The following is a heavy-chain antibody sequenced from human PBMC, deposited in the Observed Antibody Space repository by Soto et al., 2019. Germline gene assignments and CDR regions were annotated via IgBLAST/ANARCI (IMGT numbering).Heavy chain of an antibody. Sequence: QLQLQESGSGLVKPSQTLSLTCAVSGGSISSGGYSWSWIRQPPGKGLEWIGYIYHSGSTYYNQSLQSRVTISVDRSKNQFSLKLSSVTAADTAVYYCARARSEPTVVDYWGQGTLVTVSS. CDR3: ARARSEPTVVDY. D-gene: IGHD4-17*01. J-gene: IGHJ4*02. V-gene: IGHV4-30-2*01. CDR1: GGSISSGGYS. CDR2: IYHSGST.